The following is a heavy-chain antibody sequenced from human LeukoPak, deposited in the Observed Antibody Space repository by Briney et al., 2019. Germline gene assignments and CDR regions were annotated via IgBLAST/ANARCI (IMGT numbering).Heavy chain of an antibody. D-gene: IGHD6-6*01. CDR1: GGTFSSYA. CDR2: IIPILGIA. V-gene: IGHV1-69*04. J-gene: IGHJ4*02. CDR3: ARGFRIAARPRLYYFDY. Sequence: GASVKVSCKASGGTFSSYAISWVRQAPGQGLEWMGRIIPILGIANYAQKFQGRVTITADKSTSTAYMELSSLRSEDTAVYYCARGFRIAARPRLYYFDYWGQGTLVTVSS.